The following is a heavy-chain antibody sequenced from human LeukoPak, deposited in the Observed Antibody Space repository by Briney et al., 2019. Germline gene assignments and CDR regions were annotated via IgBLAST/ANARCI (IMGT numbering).Heavy chain of an antibody. J-gene: IGHJ4*02. CDR2: INSRSSYI. D-gene: IGHD2-15*01. V-gene: IGHV3-21*05. CDR3: ARDGVALY. CDR1: GFTFSNDG. Sequence: PGGSLRLSCAASGFTFSNDGMSWGRQAPGKRPEWISYINSRSSYIHYADSLRGRFTIYRDNVKNSLFLQMNSLRVEDTAVYFCARDGVALYWGQGTRVTVAS.